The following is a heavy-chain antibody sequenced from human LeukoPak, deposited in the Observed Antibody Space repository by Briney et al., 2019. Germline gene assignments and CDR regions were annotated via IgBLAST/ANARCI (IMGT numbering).Heavy chain of an antibody. CDR3: ASTPLYYYYYMDV. J-gene: IGHJ6*03. Sequence: SVKVSCKASGYTFTGYYMHWVRQAPGQGLEWMGGIIPILGTANYAQKFQGRVTITTDESTSTVYMELRSLRSEDTAVYYCASTPLYYYYYMDVWGLGTTVTVSS. CDR1: GYTFTGYY. CDR2: IIPILGTA. V-gene: IGHV1-69*05.